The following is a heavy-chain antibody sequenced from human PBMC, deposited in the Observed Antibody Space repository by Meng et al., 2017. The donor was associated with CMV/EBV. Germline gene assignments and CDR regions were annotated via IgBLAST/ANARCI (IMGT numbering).Heavy chain of an antibody. CDR2: IYYSGST. CDR3: ARDRVAARPFDY. D-gene: IGHD6-6*01. CDR1: GGSSSSSRYY. V-gene: IGHV4-39*07. J-gene: IGHJ4*02. Sequence: SETLSLTCTASGGSSSSSRYYWGWIRQPPGKGLEWIGSIYYSGSTYYNPSLKSRVTISVDTSKNQFSLKLSSVTAADTAVYYCARDRVAARPFDYWGQGTLVTVSS.